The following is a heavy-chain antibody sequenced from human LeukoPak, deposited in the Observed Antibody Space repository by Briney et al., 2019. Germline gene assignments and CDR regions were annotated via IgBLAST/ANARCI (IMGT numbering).Heavy chain of an antibody. CDR2: IYYSGST. CDR3: ASGTGTTHAFDI. V-gene: IGHV4-31*03. D-gene: IGHD1-7*01. CDR1: GGSISSGGYY. Sequence: SETLSLTCTVSGGSISSGGYYWRWIRQHPGKGLEWIGYIYYSGSTYYNPSLKSRVTISVDTSKNQFSLKLSSVTAADTAVYYSASGTGTTHAFDIWGQGTMVTVSS. J-gene: IGHJ3*02.